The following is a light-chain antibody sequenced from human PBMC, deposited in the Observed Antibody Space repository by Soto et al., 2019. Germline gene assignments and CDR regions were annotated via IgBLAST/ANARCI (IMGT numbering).Light chain of an antibody. V-gene: IGKV3-15*01. CDR1: QSVSSSY. CDR2: GAS. Sequence: EIVLTQSPGTLSLPPGERATLSCRASQSVSSSYLAWYQQKPGQAPRLLIYGASTGATGIPARFSGSGFGTEFTLTISSLRSEDFAVYYCQQYNNWPPYTFGQGTKVDI. CDR3: QQYNNWPPYT. J-gene: IGKJ2*01.